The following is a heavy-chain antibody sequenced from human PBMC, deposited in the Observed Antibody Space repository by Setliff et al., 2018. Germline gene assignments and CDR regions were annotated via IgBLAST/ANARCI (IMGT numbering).Heavy chain of an antibody. Sequence: GGSLRLSCVASGFTFSRYWMHWVRQAPGKGLVWVSHTNSDGSTTGYADSVKGRFAISRDSSKNTLYLQMNSLRAEDTAVYYCAKREIIAVTRWFDPWGQGTLVTVSS. CDR3: AKREIIAVTRWFDP. J-gene: IGHJ5*02. CDR2: TNSDGSTT. V-gene: IGHV3-74*01. CDR1: GFTFSRYW. D-gene: IGHD2-15*01.